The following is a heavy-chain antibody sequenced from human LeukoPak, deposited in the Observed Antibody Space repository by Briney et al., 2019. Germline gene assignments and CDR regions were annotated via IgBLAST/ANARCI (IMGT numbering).Heavy chain of an antibody. J-gene: IGHJ4*02. CDR2: ISSSGSNI. CDR1: GFTLSSYE. V-gene: IGHV3-48*03. Sequence: PGGSLRLSCAPSGFTLSSYEMNCLRHAPEKALEWVSYISSSGSNIYYADSVKGRFTICRDNDKNSLYLEMNSLRAEDTAVYYCARGTIIAHWGQGTLVTVSS. CDR3: ARGTIIAH. D-gene: IGHD2-21*01.